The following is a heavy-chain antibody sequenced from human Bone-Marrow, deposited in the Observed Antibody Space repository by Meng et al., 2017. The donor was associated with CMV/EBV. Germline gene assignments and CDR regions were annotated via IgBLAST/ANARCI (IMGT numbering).Heavy chain of an antibody. J-gene: IGHJ6*02. CDR3: ARVHDTMIVVVITNPNYGMDV. CDR2: ISYDGSNK. V-gene: IGHV3-30*14. CDR1: GFTFSSYA. Sequence: GESLKISCAASGFTFSSYAMHWVRQAPGKGLEWVAVISYDGSNKYYADSVKGRFTISRDTSKNTLYLQMNSLRVEDTAVYYCARVHDTMIVVVITNPNYGMDVWGQGTTVTVSS. D-gene: IGHD3-22*01.